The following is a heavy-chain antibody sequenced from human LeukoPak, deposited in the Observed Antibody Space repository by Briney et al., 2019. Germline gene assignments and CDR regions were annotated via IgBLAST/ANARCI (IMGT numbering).Heavy chain of an antibody. Sequence: SETLSLTCAVYGGSFSGYYWSWIRQPPGRGLEWIGEINHSGSTNYNPSLKSRVTISVDTSKNQFSLKLSSVTAADTAVYYCARAEVVRSGLDYWGQGTLVTVSS. J-gene: IGHJ4*02. CDR2: INHSGST. CDR1: GGSFSGYY. D-gene: IGHD2-15*01. V-gene: IGHV4-34*01. CDR3: ARAEVVRSGLDY.